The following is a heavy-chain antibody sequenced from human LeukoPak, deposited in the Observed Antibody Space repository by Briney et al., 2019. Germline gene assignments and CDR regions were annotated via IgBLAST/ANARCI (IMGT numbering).Heavy chain of an antibody. CDR1: GYNFTSYA. CDR2: IKAGNGNT. D-gene: IGHD3-10*01. J-gene: IGHJ3*02. Sequence: ASVNVSCQASGYNFTSYAMDWVRPAPRQRLEWMGWIKAGNGNTKYSQKFQGRVTITRDTSASTAYMELSSLRSEDTAVYYCARDPRNYYGSGSYSGAFDIWGQGTMVTVSS. CDR3: ARDPRNYYGSGSYSGAFDI. V-gene: IGHV1-3*01.